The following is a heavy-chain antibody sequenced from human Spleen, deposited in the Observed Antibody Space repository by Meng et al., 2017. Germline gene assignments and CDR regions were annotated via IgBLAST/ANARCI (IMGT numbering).Heavy chain of an antibody. CDR1: GGIFSNYV. J-gene: IGHJ4*02. V-gene: IGHV1-2*06. D-gene: IGHD6-13*01. CDR3: ARDEDISAAGKLFGDY. CDR2: INPKSGDT. Sequence: ASVKVSCKAPGGIFSNYVIGWVRRAPGQGLEWMGRINPKSGDTHYAQRFQGRVTMTGDTSISTAYMELSGLRSDDTAMYYCARDEDISAAGKLFGDYWGQGTLVTVSS.